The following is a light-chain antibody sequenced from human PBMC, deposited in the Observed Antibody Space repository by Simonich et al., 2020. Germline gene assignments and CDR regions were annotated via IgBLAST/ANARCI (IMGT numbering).Light chain of an antibody. CDR2: AAS. Sequence: DIQMTQSPSSLSASVGDRDTITYRASQSISSYFNWYQQKPGKAPKLLSYAASRVQSGVPSRFSGNGSGTDFTLTSSRRQPEDFATDYCQQSYSTPYTFGQGTKLEIK. CDR3: QQSYSTPYT. CDR1: QSISSY. V-gene: IGKV1-39*01. J-gene: IGKJ2*01.